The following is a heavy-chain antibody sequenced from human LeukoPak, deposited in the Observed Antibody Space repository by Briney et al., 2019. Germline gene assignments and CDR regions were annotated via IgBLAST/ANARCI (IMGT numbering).Heavy chain of an antibody. CDR2: IYYSGST. D-gene: IGHD3-10*01. J-gene: IGHJ4*02. CDR1: GGSISSNNSY. CDR3: VTLTYGY. Sequence: SETLSLTCTVSGGSISSNNSYWGWIRQPPGKGLEWIGNIYYSGSTYHNPSLKSRVTISVDTSKNQFSLKLSSVTAADTAVYYCVTLTYGYWGQGTLVTVSS. V-gene: IGHV4-39*07.